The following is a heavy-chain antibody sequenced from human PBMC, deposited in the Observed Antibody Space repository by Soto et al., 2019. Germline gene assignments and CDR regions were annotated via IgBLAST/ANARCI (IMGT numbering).Heavy chain of an antibody. J-gene: IGHJ4*02. CDR1: GFSLSTSGVG. CDR3: ALRYCSGGSCYPWVYGY. Sequence: SGPTLVNPTQTLTLTCTFSGFSLSTSGVGVGWIRQPPGKALEWLALIYWDDDKRYSPSLKSRLTITKDTSKNQVVLTMTNMDPVDTATYYCALRYCSGGSCYPWVYGYWGQGTLVTVSS. V-gene: IGHV2-5*02. D-gene: IGHD2-15*01. CDR2: IYWDDDK.